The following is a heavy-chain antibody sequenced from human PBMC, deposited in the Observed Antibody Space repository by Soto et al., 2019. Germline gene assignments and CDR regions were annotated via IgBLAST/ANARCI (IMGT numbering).Heavy chain of an antibody. J-gene: IGHJ3*02. V-gene: IGHV3-53*05. CDR3: ARDGEMATIYAFDI. D-gene: IGHD5-12*01. CDR2: IYSGGSS. Sequence: GGSLRLSCAASGFTVSSNYMSWVRQAPGKGLEWVSVIYSGGSSYYADSVKGRFTISRDNSKNTLYLQMNSLRAEDTAVYYCARDGEMATIYAFDIWGQGTMVTVSS. CDR1: GFTVSSNY.